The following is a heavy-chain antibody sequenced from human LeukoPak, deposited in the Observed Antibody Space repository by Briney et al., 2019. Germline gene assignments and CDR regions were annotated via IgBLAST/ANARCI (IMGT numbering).Heavy chain of an antibody. CDR3: AKRTSNWNYFDY. D-gene: IGHD1-20*01. CDR1: GFTFSSYA. V-gene: IGHV3-23*01. J-gene: IGHJ4*02. CDR2: ISGSDGST. Sequence: PGGSLRLSCAASGFTFSSYAMSWVRQAPGKGLEWVSAISGSDGSTYYADSVKGRFTISRDNSKNTLYLQMNSLRAEDTAVYYCAKRTSNWNYFDYWGQGTLVTVSS.